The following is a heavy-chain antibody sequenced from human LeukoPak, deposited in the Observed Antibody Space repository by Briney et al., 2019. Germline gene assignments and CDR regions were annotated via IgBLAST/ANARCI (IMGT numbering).Heavy chain of an antibody. J-gene: IGHJ6*02. V-gene: IGHV3-30*18. CDR3: AKAILHSSSWYGFFYGMDV. D-gene: IGHD6-13*01. Sequence: PGGSLRLSCAASGFTFSSYGMHWVRQAPGKGLEWVAVISYDGSNKYYADSVKGRFTISRDNSKNTLYLQMNSLRAEDTAVYHCAKAILHSSSWYGFFYGMDVWGQGTTVTVSS. CDR1: GFTFSSYG. CDR2: ISYDGSNK.